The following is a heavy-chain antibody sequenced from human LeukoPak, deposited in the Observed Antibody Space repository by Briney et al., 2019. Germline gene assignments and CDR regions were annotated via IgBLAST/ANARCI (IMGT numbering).Heavy chain of an antibody. J-gene: IGHJ4*02. D-gene: IGHD5-12*01. V-gene: IGHV3-74*01. CDR1: GFTFSTYW. CDR3: AKDTNPREGWLQFNTPIDY. Sequence: GGSLRLSCAASGFTFSTYWMHWVRQAPGKGLVWVSRINTDGTTTTYADSVKGRFTISRDNAKNTLYLQMNSLRAEDTAVYYCAKDTNPREGWLQFNTPIDYWGQGTLVTVSS. CDR2: INTDGTTT.